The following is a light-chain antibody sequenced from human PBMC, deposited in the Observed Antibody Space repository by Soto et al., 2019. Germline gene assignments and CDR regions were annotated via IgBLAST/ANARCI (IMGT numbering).Light chain of an antibody. V-gene: IGLV4-69*01. CDR3: QTWGTGLNWV. CDR2: LNSDGSH. Sequence: QLVLTQSPSASASLGASVKLTCTLSSGHSSYAIAWHQQQPEKGPPYLMKLNSDGSHSKGDGIPDRFSGSSSGAERYLTISSLQSEDEADYYCQTWGTGLNWVFGGGTKLTVL. CDR1: SGHSSYA. J-gene: IGLJ3*02.